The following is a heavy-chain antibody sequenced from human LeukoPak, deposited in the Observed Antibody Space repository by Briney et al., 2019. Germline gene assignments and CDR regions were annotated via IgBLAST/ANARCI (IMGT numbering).Heavy chain of an antibody. V-gene: IGHV3-74*03. J-gene: IGHJ5*02. CDR3: APQQAYSPYNWFDP. Sequence: GGSLRPSCVGSRFTISKYWMHWVRQAPGTGLVWVSRIHPDGSITTYADSVKGRFTISRDNAENTLYLQMNSLRAEDTGVYYCAPQQAYSPYNWFDPWGQGTLVTVSS. D-gene: IGHD5-12*01. CDR1: RFTISKYW. CDR2: IHPDGSIT.